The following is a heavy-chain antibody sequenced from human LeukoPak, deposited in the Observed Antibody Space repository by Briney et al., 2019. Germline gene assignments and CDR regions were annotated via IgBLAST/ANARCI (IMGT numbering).Heavy chain of an antibody. CDR2: ISSSSSYI. V-gene: IGHV3-21*01. J-gene: IGHJ3*02. D-gene: IGHD3-3*01. CDR3: ARDWSGYSHDAFGI. CDR1: GFTFSSYS. Sequence: GGSLRLSCAASGFTFSSYSMNWVRQAPGKGLEWVSSISSSSSYIYYADSVKGRFTISRDNAKNSLYLQMNSLRAEDTAVYYCARDWSGYSHDAFGIWGQGTMVTVSS.